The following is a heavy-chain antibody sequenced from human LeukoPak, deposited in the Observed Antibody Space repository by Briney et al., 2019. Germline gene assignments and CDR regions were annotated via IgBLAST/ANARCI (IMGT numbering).Heavy chain of an antibody. D-gene: IGHD6-13*01. CDR3: ARVSSSWHYFDY. CDR1: GFTFSSYS. CDR2: ISSSSSYI. J-gene: IGHJ4*02. V-gene: IGHV3-21*01. Sequence: GGSLRLSRAASGFTFSSYSMSWVRQAPGKGLEWVSSISSSSSYIYYADSVKGRFTISRHNAKNSLYLQMDSLRAEDTAVYYCARVSSSWHYFDYWGQGTLVTVSS.